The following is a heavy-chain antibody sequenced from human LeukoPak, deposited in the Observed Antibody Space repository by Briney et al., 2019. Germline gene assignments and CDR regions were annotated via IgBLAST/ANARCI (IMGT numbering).Heavy chain of an antibody. CDR2: IYYSGGA. J-gene: IGHJ4*02. V-gene: IGHV4-39*01. CDR1: GGSISSSTYY. CDR3: ARGLSPRINMVRGVRPPFRGVFDY. Sequence: SETLSLTCTVSGGSISSSTYYWCWIRQPPGKGLEWIGAIYYSGGAYYNPSLKSRVTASVDTSKTPFSLKLSSGTAADTAVYYCARGLSPRINMVRGVRPPFRGVFDYWGQGTLVTVSS. D-gene: IGHD3-10*01.